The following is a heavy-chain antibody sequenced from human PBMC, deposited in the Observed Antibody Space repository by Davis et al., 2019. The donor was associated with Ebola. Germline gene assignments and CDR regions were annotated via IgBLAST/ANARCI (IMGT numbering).Heavy chain of an antibody. CDR1: GFTFSDYY. J-gene: IGHJ4*02. D-gene: IGHD6-6*01. V-gene: IGHV3-15*01. CDR2: IKSKTDGGTT. Sequence: PGGSLRLSCAASGFTFSDYYMSWIRQAPGKGLEWVGRIKSKTDGGTTDYATPVKGRFIISRDDSKDMLYLQMNGLKTEDTAVYYCTKAVLGYWGQGTLVTVSS. CDR3: TKAVLGY.